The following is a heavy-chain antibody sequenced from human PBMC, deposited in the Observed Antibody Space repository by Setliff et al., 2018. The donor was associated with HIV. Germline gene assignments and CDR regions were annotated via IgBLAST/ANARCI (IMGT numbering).Heavy chain of an antibody. CDR1: GFTFFSYE. CDR2: ISSTGNTI. D-gene: IGHD3-10*01. V-gene: IGHV3-48*03. Sequence: PGGSLRLSCAASGFTFFSYEMNWVRQAPGKGLEWISYISSTGNTIYYADSVKGRFTISRDNAKNSLSLQMNSLRPEDTAVYYCARGVRVGGVIGWFDTWGQGTLVTVSS. CDR3: ARGVRVGGVIGWFDT. J-gene: IGHJ5*02.